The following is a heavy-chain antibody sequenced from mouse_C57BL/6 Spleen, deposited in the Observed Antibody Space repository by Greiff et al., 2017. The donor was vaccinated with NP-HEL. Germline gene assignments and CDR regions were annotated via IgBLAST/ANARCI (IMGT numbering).Heavy chain of an antibody. CDR2: INPGSGGT. CDR3: ARDYGSSYWFAY. CDR1: GYAFTNYL. D-gene: IGHD1-1*01. J-gene: IGHJ3*01. Sequence: VQLQESGAELVRPGTSVKVSCKASGYAFTNYLIEWVKQRPGQGLEWIGVINPGSGGTNYNEKFKGKATLTADKSSSTAYMQLSSLTSEDSAVYFCARDYGSSYWFAYWGQGTLVTVSA. V-gene: IGHV1-54*01.